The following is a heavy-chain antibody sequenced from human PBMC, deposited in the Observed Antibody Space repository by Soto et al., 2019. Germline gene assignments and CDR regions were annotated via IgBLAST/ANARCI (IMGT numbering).Heavy chain of an antibody. CDR2: IIPIFGTA. D-gene: IGHD2-2*02. Sequence: SVKVSCKASGGTFSSYAISWVRQAPGQGLEWMGGIIPIFGTANYAQKFQGRVTTTADESTSTAYMELSSLRSEDTAVYYCAREASPAIHWFDPWGQGTLVTVSS. J-gene: IGHJ5*02. CDR3: AREASPAIHWFDP. CDR1: GGTFSSYA. V-gene: IGHV1-69*13.